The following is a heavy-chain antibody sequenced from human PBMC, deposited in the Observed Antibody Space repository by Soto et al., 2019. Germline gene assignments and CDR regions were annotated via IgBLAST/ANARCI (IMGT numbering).Heavy chain of an antibody. CDR2: INPSGGST. CDR3: ARDGQPPTDVFDI. Sequence: QVQLVQSGAEVKKPGASVKVSCKASGYTFTSYYMHWVRQAPGQGLEWMGIINPSGGSTSYAQKFRGRVTMTRDTSTSTVYMELSALRSEDTAVYYCARDGQPPTDVFDIWGQGTMVTFSS. CDR1: GYTFTSYY. V-gene: IGHV1-46*01. D-gene: IGHD5-18*01. J-gene: IGHJ3*02.